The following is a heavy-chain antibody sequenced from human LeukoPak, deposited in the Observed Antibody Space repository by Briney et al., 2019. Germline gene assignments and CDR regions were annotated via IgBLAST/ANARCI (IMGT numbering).Heavy chain of an antibody. CDR2: FNSDGRST. J-gene: IGHJ4*02. CDR1: GFTFSSYW. CDR3: ARSLGYFDY. V-gene: IGHV3-74*01. D-gene: IGHD1-26*01. Sequence: GGSLRLSCAASGFTFSSYWMHWVRHAPGKGLVWVSRFNSDGRSTGYADSVKGRFTISRDNAKNTLYLQMNSLRAEDTAVYYCARSLGYFDYWGQGILVTVSS.